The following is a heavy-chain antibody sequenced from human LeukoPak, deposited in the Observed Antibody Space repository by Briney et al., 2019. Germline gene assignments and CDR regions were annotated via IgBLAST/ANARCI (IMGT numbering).Heavy chain of an antibody. CDR3: AREGFIVGATPYYFDY. CDR1: GFTFSSYS. Sequence: GGSLRLCCAASGFTFSSYSMNWVRQAAGKGLEWVSSISSSSSYIYYADSVKGRFTISRDNAKNSLYLQMNSLRAEDTAVYYCAREGFIVGATPYYFDYWGQGTLVTVSS. V-gene: IGHV3-21*01. CDR2: ISSSSSYI. D-gene: IGHD1-26*01. J-gene: IGHJ4*02.